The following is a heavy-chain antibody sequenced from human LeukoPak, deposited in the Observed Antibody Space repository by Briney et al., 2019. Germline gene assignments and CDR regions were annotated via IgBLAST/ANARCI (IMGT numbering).Heavy chain of an antibody. CDR2: INHSGTT. Sequence: SETLSLTCTVSGDSISNSGYYWDWIRQSPGKGLEWIGSINHSGTTYYEPSLKSRVTISVDASKNQFSLKLSSVTAADTTIYYCGRKKLVARGYFDFWGRGIPVTVSS. J-gene: IGHJ4*02. CDR3: GRKKLVARGYFDF. D-gene: IGHD6-13*01. CDR1: GDSISNSGYY. V-gene: IGHV4-39*01.